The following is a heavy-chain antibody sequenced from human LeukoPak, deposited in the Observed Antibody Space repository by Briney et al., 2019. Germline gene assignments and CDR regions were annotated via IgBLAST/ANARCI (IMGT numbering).Heavy chain of an antibody. CDR2: IYRSGST. D-gene: IGHD4-17*01. CDR3: ARVSNGDPRGPADAFDI. CDR1: GYSISSGYY. J-gene: IGHJ3*02. Sequence: SETLSLTCTVSGYSISSGYYWVWIRQPPGKGLEWIGSIYRSGSTNYNPSLKSRVTISVDTSKNQFSLKLSSVTAADTAVYYCARVSNGDPRGPADAFDIWGQGTMVTVSS. V-gene: IGHV4-38-2*02.